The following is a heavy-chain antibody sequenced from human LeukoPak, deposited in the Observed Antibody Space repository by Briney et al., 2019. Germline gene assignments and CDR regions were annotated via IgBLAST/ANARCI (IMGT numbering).Heavy chain of an antibody. D-gene: IGHD1-1*01. CDR2: IYYSGST. CDR3: ARLSRYEYYFDY. Sequence: SETLSLTCTVSGGSISSYYWSWIRQPPGKGLEWIGYIYYSGSTNYNPSLKSRVTISVDTSKNQFSLKLSSVTAADTAVYYCARLSRYEYYFDYWGPGTLVTVSS. CDR1: GGSISSYY. J-gene: IGHJ4*02. V-gene: IGHV4-59*01.